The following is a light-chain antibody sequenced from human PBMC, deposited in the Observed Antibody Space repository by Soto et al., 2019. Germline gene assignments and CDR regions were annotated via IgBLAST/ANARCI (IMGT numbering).Light chain of an antibody. CDR2: EVS. CDR3: CSRGSDLAYG. V-gene: IGLV2-14*01. J-gene: IGLJ1*01. CDR1: SSDVGYYNY. Sequence: SVSGSPGQSITISCTGTSSDVGYYNYVSWYQQHPGKVPKLMIYEVSNRPSGISSRFSGSKSGITASLTISGLQAEDEAEYYCCSRGSDLAYGCGNGTKVTVL.